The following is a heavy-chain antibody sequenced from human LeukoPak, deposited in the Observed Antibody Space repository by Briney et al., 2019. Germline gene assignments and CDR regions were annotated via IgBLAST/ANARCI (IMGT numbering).Heavy chain of an antibody. J-gene: IGHJ4*02. CDR1: GGSISSYY. D-gene: IGHD4-17*01. Sequence: PSETLSLTCTVSGGSISSYYWSWIRQPPGKGLEWIGYIYYSGSTNYNPSLKSRVTISVDTSKNQFSLKLSSVTAADTAVYYCARVESHRPGLRQFDYWGQGTLVTVSS. V-gene: IGHV4-59*01. CDR3: ARVESHRPGLRQFDY. CDR2: IYYSGST.